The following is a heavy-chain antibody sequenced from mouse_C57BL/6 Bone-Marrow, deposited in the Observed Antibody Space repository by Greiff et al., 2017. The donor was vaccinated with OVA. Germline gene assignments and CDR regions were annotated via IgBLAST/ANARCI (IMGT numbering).Heavy chain of an antibody. CDR2: IDPANGNT. J-gene: IGHJ4*01. Sequence: SVAELVRPGASVKLSCTASGFNIKNNYMHWVKQRPEQGLEWIGRIDPANGNTKYAPKFQGKATITADPSSNTAYLQLSSLTAEETAIYFCARWLQWEYYAMDYWGKGTSVTVSS. V-gene: IGHV14-3*01. CDR1: GFNIKNNY. D-gene: IGHD2-2*01. CDR3: ARWLQWEYYAMDY.